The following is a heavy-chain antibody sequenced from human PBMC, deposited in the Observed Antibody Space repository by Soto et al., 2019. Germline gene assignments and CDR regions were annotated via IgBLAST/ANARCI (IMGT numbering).Heavy chain of an antibody. J-gene: IGHJ3*02. D-gene: IGHD5-18*01. Sequence: QVQLVQSGAEVKKPGSSVKVSCKASGGTFSSYTISWVRQAPGQGLEWMGRFIPILGIANYAQKFQGRVTITADKSTSTAYMELSSLRSEDTAVYYCARGHTAAGHAFDIWGQGTMVTVSS. V-gene: IGHV1-69*02. CDR3: ARGHTAAGHAFDI. CDR1: GGTFSSYT. CDR2: FIPILGIA.